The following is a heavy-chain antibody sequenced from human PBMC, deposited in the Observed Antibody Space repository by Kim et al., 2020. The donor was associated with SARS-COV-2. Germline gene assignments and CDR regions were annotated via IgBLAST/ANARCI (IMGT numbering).Heavy chain of an antibody. CDR2: IYYSGST. V-gene: IGHV4-61*01. J-gene: IGHJ6*02. CDR1: GGSVSSGSYY. CDR3: AVIPSGSYHPYYYGMDV. Sequence: SETLSLTCTVSGGSVSSGSYYWSWIRQPPGKGLEWIGYIYYSGSTNYNPSLKSRVTISVDTSKNQFSLKLSSVTAADTAVYYCAVIPSGSYHPYYYGMDVWGQGTTVTVSS. D-gene: IGHD1-26*01.